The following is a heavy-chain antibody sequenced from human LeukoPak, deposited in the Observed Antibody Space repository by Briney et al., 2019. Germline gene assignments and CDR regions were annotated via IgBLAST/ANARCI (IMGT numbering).Heavy chain of an antibody. CDR3: ARDLGLTISANWFDP. Sequence: SETLSLTCGVSGYSISSGYFWVWIRQPPGKGLEWIGSVYRTGATYYNPSLRSPVTISVDTSKNQFSLELNSVTAADTAVYYCARDLGLTISANWFDPWGQGTLVTVSS. CDR2: VYRTGAT. D-gene: IGHD3-9*01. V-gene: IGHV4-38-2*02. CDR1: GYSISSGYF. J-gene: IGHJ5*02.